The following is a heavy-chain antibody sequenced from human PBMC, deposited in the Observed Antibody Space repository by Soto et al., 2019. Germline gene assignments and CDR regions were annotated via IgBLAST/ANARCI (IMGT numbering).Heavy chain of an antibody. J-gene: IGHJ3*02. CDR2: IYYSGST. V-gene: IGHV4-59*01. Sequence: SETRSLTCTVSGGSISSYYWSWIRQPPGRELEWIGYIYYSGSTNYNPSLKSRVTISVDTSKNQFSLKLSSVTAADTAVYYCAGEYDFWSGYRSSLSAFDIWGQGTMVTVSS. CDR1: GGSISSYY. CDR3: AGEYDFWSGYRSSLSAFDI. D-gene: IGHD3-3*01.